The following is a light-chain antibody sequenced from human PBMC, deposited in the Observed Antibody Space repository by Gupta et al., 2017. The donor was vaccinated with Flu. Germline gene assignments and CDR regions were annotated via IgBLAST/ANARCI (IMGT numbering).Light chain of an antibody. Sequence: QSVLTQPPSVSGAPGQRVTISCTGSSSNIGAGYDVQWYQQLPGTAPNLLIYGNTNRPSGVPDRFSGSKSGTSASLAITGLQAEDEADYYCQSYDSSLSGFYVFGTGTKVTVL. CDR3: QSYDSSLSGFYV. J-gene: IGLJ1*01. CDR1: SSNIGAGYD. CDR2: GNT. V-gene: IGLV1-40*01.